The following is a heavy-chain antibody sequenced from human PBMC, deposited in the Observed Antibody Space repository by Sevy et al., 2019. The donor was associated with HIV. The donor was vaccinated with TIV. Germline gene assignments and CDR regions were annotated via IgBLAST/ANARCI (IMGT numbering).Heavy chain of an antibody. V-gene: IGHV3-30-3*01. CDR1: GFTFSSYA. CDR3: ARDDEPDYYYFDMDV. Sequence: GGSLRLSCAASGFTFSSYAMHWVRQAPGKGLEWVAVISYDGSNKYYADSVKGRFTISRDNSKNTLYLQMDGLRAEGTALYYCARDDEPDYYYFDMDVWGQWTTVTVSS. J-gene: IGHJ6*02. CDR2: ISYDGSNK.